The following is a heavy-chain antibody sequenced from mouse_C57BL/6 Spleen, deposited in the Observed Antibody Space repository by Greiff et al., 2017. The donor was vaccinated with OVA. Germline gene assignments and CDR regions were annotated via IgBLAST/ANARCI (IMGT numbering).Heavy chain of an antibody. CDR3: ARDGASTIYFDY. J-gene: IGHJ2*01. CDR1: GFTFSSYA. V-gene: IGHV5-4*01. Sequence: EVMLVESGGGLVKPGGSLKLSCAASGFTFSSYAMSWVRQTPEKRLEWVATISDGGSYTYYPDNVKGRFTISRDNAKNNLYLQMSHLKSEDTAMYYCARDGASTIYFDYWGQGTTLTVSS. CDR2: ISDGGSYT. D-gene: IGHD2-1*01.